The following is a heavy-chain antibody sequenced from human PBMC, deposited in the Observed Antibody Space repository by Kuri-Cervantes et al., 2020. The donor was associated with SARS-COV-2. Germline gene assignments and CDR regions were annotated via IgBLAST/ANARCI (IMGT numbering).Heavy chain of an antibody. D-gene: IGHD4-23*01. V-gene: IGHV1-69*13. CDR1: GGTFSSYA. CDR2: IIPMFGTA. J-gene: IGHJ4*02. CDR3: ARDVGYGGTSELDITYFDY. Sequence: SVKVSCKASGGTFSSYAISWVRQAPGQGLEWMGGIIPMFGTADYAQKFQGRVTVTADESTSTVYMELTSLRSEDTAVYFCARDVGYGGTSELDITYFDYWGQGTLVTVSS.